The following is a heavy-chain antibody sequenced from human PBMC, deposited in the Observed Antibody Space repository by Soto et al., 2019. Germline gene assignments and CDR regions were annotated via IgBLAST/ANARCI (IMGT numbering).Heavy chain of an antibody. J-gene: IGHJ4*02. CDR3: TRGSMIVVGGYDY. V-gene: IGHV4-59*01. CDR1: GGSISSYY. D-gene: IGHD3-22*01. CDR2: IYYSGST. Sequence: SETLSLTCTVSGGSISSYYWSWIRQPPGKGLEWIGYIYYSGSTNYNPSLKSRVTISVDTSKNQFSLKLSSVTAADTAVYYCTRGSMIVVGGYDYWGQGTLVTVSS.